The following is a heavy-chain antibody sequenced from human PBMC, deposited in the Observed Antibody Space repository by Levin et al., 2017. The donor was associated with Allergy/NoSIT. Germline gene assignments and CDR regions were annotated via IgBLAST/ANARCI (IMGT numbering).Heavy chain of an antibody. J-gene: IGHJ6*02. D-gene: IGHD2-2*01. CDR2: INAGNGNT. V-gene: IGHV1-3*01. Sequence: ASVKVSCKASGYTFTSYAMHWVRQAPGQRLEWMGWINAGNGNTKYSQKFQGRVTITRDTSASTAYMELSSLRSEDTAVYYCACTVRSQPLDYYYYGMDVWGQGTTVTVSS. CDR1: GYTFTSYA. CDR3: ACTVRSQPLDYYYYGMDV.